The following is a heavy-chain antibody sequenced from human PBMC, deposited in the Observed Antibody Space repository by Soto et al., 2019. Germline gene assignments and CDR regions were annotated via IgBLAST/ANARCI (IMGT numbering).Heavy chain of an antibody. J-gene: IGHJ6*02. CDR3: TRDHMITLHPGMDV. V-gene: IGHV4-30-4*01. CDR2: IYHSGST. D-gene: IGHD3-22*01. Sequence: PSETLSLTCTVSGGSISSGDYYWSWIRQSPGKGLEWIGYIYHSGSTDYSPSLKSRVIISLDTSKNQFSLELSSVTAADTAVYYCTRDHMITLHPGMDVWGQGTTVTVSS. CDR1: GGSISSGDYY.